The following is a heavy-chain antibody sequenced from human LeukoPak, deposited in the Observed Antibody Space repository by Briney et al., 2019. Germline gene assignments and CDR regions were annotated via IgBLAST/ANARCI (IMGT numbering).Heavy chain of an antibody. Sequence: PGGSLRLSCAASGFTVSSSYMSWVRQAPGKGLEWVSIIYSGGSTYYADSVKGRFTISRDNSKNTLYLQMNSLRAEDTAVYYCARELGKPFDYWGQGTLVTVSS. V-gene: IGHV3-53*01. CDR3: ARELGKPFDY. D-gene: IGHD3-3*02. CDR2: IYSGGST. J-gene: IGHJ4*02. CDR1: GFTVSSSY.